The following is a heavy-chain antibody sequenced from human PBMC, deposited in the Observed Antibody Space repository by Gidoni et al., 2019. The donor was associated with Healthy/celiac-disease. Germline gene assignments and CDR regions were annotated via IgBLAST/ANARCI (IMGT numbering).Heavy chain of an antibody. V-gene: IGHV3-9*01. Sequence: EVQLVASGGGLVQPGRSLRLSCAASGFTFDDYAMHWVRQAPGKGLEWVSGISWISGSIGYADSVKGRFTISRDNAKNSLYLQMNSLRAEDTALYYCAKCGSSGWYFDYWGQGTLVTVSS. CDR2: ISWISGSI. CDR1: GFTFDDYA. CDR3: AKCGSSGWYFDY. J-gene: IGHJ4*02. D-gene: IGHD6-19*01.